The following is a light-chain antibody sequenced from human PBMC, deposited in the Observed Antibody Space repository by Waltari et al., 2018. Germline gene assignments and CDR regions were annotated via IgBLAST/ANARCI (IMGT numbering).Light chain of an antibody. CDR1: ERISTW. CDR3: QEYNSYSGRT. CDR2: QAS. Sequence: DIQMTQSPSTLSASVGDRVTITCRASERISTWLAWYQQRPGKAPKLLIYQASTLERGVPSRFRGSGSGTDFTLTISSLQPDDFATYYCQEYNSYSGRTFGQGTKVEIK. J-gene: IGKJ1*01. V-gene: IGKV1-5*03.